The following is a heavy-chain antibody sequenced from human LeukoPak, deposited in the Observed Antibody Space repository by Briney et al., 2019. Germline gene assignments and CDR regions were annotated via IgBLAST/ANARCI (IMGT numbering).Heavy chain of an antibody. J-gene: IGHJ4*02. CDR2: ISSSNSYI. CDR3: ARVGQYGGNSFDY. CDR1: GITFSTYS. Sequence: GGSLRLSCAASGITFSTYSMNWVRQAPGKGLEWVSSISSSNSYIFYADSVKGRFTISRDNAMNSLYLQMNSLRAEDTAVYYCARVGQYGGNSFDYWGQGTLVTVSS. V-gene: IGHV3-21*01. D-gene: IGHD4-23*01.